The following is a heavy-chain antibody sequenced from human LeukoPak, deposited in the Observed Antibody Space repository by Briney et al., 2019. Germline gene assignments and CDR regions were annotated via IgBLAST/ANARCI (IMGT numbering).Heavy chain of an antibody. CDR2: INSDGSRT. Sequence: PGRSLRLSCAASGFPFSSYWMHWVRQAPGKGLVWVSGINSDGSRTRYADSVKGRFTISRDNAKNTLYLQMNSLRAEDTAVYYCVRGSGYADFWGQGTLVTVSS. V-gene: IGHV3-74*01. CDR3: VRGSGYADF. CDR1: GFPFSSYW. J-gene: IGHJ4*02. D-gene: IGHD5-12*01.